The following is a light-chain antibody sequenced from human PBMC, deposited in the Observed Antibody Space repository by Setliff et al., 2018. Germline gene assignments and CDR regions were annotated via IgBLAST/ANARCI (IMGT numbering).Light chain of an antibody. Sequence: QSALTQPASVSGSPGQSITISCSGTSSDVGSYDLVSWYQQHPGKAPKLIIYGVSDRPSGVSSRFSGSKSGNTANLTISGLQTEDEAEYYCNAYASDTTYVFGSGTKVTV. J-gene: IGLJ1*01. V-gene: IGLV2-14*03. CDR2: GVS. CDR3: NAYASDTTYV. CDR1: SSDVGSYDL.